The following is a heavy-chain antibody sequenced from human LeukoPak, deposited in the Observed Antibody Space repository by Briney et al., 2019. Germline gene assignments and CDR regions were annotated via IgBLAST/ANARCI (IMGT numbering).Heavy chain of an antibody. CDR3: ARGGNSYGSGRYYYYGMDV. J-gene: IGHJ6*02. D-gene: IGHD3-10*01. V-gene: IGHV1-8*01. CDR2: MNPNSGNT. Sequence: GASVKVSCKASGYTFTSYDINWVRQATGQGLEWMGWMNPNSGNTGYAQKFQGRVTMTRNTSISTAYMELSSLRSEDTAVYYCARGGNSYGSGRYYYYGMDVWGQGTTVTVSS. CDR1: GYTFTSYD.